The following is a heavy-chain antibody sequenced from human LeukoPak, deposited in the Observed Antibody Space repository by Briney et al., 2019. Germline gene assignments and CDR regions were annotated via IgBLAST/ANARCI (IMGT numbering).Heavy chain of an antibody. CDR1: GFRFTSFG. J-gene: IGHJ5*02. CDR2: ISNYFGVT. CDR3: AGDSDYSGNGNGDWFDP. D-gene: IGHD4-11*01. V-gene: IGHV1-18*04. Sequence: ASVKVSCKASGFRFTSFGVSWVRQAPGQGLEWMGWISNYFGVTHYAEKFEDRVTMTIDTSTTTAYMELRSLRYDDTAVYYCAGDSDYSGNGNGDWFDPWGQGIVVTVSS.